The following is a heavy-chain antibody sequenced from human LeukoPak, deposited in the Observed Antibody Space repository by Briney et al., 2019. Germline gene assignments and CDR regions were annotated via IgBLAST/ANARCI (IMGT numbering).Heavy chain of an antibody. J-gene: IGHJ3*02. CDR1: GGSISSSSYY. Sequence: KASETLSLTCTVSGGSISSSSYYWGWIRQPPGKGLEWIGSIYYSGSTYYNPSLKSRVTISVDTSKNQFPLKLSSVTAADTAVYYCARDLPRSFYYYDSSGLDAFDIWGQGTMVTVSS. CDR3: ARDLPRSFYYYDSSGLDAFDI. V-gene: IGHV4-39*06. CDR2: IYYSGST. D-gene: IGHD3-22*01.